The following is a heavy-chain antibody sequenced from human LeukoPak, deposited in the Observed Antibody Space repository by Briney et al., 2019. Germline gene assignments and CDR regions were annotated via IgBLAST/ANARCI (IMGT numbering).Heavy chain of an antibody. CDR2: IIPIFGTA. CDR1: GGTFSSYA. CDR3: ARAYDSSGFGFDY. V-gene: IGHV1-69*05. D-gene: IGHD3-22*01. Sequence: ASVKVSCKASGGTFSSYAISWVRQAPGQGLEWMGGIIPIFGTANYAQKFQGRVTITTDESTSIAYMELSSLRSEDTAVYYCARAYDSSGFGFDYWGQGTLVTVSS. J-gene: IGHJ4*02.